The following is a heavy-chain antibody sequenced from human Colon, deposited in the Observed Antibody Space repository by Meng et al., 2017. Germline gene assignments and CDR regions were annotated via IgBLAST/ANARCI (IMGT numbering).Heavy chain of an antibody. D-gene: IGHD4-17*01. CDR1: GGSFSGFY. CDR2: IDHFGIS. J-gene: IGHJ5*02. CDR3: AAGLRHGDWFDP. V-gene: IGHV4-34*02. Sequence: GQIQQGGAGLLQPSETLSLTCAVSGGSFSGFYWSWIRQPPGKGLEWIGEIDHFGISNYNSSLKGRLTMSVDTSKKQISLTLTSVTAADTAVYYCAAGLRHGDWFDPWGPGTLVTVSS.